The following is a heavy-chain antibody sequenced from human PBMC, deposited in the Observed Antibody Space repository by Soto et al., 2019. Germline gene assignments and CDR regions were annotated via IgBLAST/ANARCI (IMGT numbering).Heavy chain of an antibody. V-gene: IGHV1-69*01. J-gene: IGHJ6*02. Sequence: QVQLVQSGAEVKKPGSSVKVSCKASGGTFSSYAISWVRQAPGQGLEWMGGIIPIFGTANYAQKFQGRVTITADDSTSTAYMELSSLRSEDTAVYYCARVRITMVRGVFAYPYGMDVWGQGTTVTVSS. D-gene: IGHD3-10*01. CDR2: IIPIFGTA. CDR1: GGTFSSYA. CDR3: ARVRITMVRGVFAYPYGMDV.